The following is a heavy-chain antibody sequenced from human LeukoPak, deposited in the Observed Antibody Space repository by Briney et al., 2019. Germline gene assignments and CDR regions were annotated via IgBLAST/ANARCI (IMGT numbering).Heavy chain of an antibody. CDR2: INPNSGGT. CDR3: ASVPYYYDSSGYIDDY. D-gene: IGHD3-22*01. J-gene: IGHJ4*02. CDR1: GCTFTGYY. Sequence: GASVKGSCKASGCTFTGYYMHWVRQAPGQGLEWMGWINPNSGGTNYAQKFQGRVTMTRDTSISTAYMELSRLRSDDTAVYYCASVPYYYDSSGYIDDYWGQGTLVTVSS. V-gene: IGHV1-2*02.